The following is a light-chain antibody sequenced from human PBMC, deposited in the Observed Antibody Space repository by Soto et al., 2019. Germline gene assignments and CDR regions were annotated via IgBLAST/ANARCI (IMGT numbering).Light chain of an antibody. Sequence: EIVITQSPATLSVSPGERATLSCRASQSVSSDLAWYQQKPGQAPRLLIYGASTRATGIPAGFSGSGSGTEFTLTISSLQSEDFALYYCQQYNNWPWTFGQGTKVDIK. CDR3: QQYNNWPWT. CDR2: GAS. J-gene: IGKJ1*01. V-gene: IGKV3-15*01. CDR1: QSVSSD.